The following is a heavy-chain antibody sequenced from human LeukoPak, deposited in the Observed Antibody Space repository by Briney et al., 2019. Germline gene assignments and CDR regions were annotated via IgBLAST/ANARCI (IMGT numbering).Heavy chain of an antibody. V-gene: IGHV1-2*02. J-gene: IGHJ5*02. CDR3: ARGSSGYYLVDP. CDR2: INPKSGGT. CDR1: GYTFTDYY. D-gene: IGHD3-22*01. Sequence: ASVKVSCKSSGYTFTDYYMHWVRQAPGQGLEWMGWINPKSGGTNYAQNLQGRVTMTRNTSISTAYMELRSLRSDDTAVYYCARGSSGYYLVDPWGQGTLVTVSS.